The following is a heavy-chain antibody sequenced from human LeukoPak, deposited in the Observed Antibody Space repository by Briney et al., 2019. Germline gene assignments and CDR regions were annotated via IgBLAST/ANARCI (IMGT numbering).Heavy chain of an antibody. Sequence: PGGSLRLSCAASGFTVSSNYMNWVRQAPGKRLEWVSVIHSGGSTYYADSVKGRFTISRDNSKNTLCLQMNSLRAEDTAVYYCARWSSGYDYWGQGTLVTVSS. J-gene: IGHJ4*02. CDR2: IHSGGST. CDR1: GFTVSSNY. CDR3: ARWSSGYDY. V-gene: IGHV3-53*01. D-gene: IGHD6-19*01.